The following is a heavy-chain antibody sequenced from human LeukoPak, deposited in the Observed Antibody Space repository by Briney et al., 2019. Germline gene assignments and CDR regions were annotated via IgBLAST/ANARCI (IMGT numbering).Heavy chain of an antibody. Sequence: GGSLRLSCAASGFTFSSYEIQWVRQAPGKGLEWISYGSQSGATTYFADSVKGRFIISRDNAKNSLHMQMNSLRAEDTAVYYCARVQRLRLGELSAPWAMDVWGQGTTVTVSS. CDR3: ARVQRLRLGELSAPWAMDV. V-gene: IGHV3-48*03. D-gene: IGHD3-16*02. CDR1: GFTFSSYE. J-gene: IGHJ6*02. CDR2: GSQSGATT.